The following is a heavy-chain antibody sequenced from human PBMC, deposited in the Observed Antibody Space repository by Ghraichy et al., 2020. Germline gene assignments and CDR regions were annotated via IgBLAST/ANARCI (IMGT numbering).Heavy chain of an antibody. D-gene: IGHD2-8*01. V-gene: IGHV3-23*01. J-gene: IGHJ4*02. CDR1: GFTFVTAV. Sequence: GGSLRLSCAASGFTFVTAVVGWVRQAPGKGLEWVSFSGSTGVPYYAESVRGRFTVSRDNSRNTLYLRMDSLRGDDTAIYYCTRGLSLTTTMVADYYFDYWGQGVQVTVSS. CDR2: SGSTGVP. CDR3: TRGLSLTTTMVADYYFDY.